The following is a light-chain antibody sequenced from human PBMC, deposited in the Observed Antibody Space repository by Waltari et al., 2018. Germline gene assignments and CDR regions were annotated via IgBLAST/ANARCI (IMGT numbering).Light chain of an antibody. CDR2: RAS. CDR1: QSVGSSS. CDR3: QQHGTLPAT. J-gene: IGKJ1*01. V-gene: IGKV3-20*01. Sequence: EIVLTQSPGTASLSPGEIVTLSCRASQSVGSSSFSWYQQKPGQAPRLVIYRASRRATGIPDRFSGSGSGTDFSLTISRLEPEDFAVYYCQQHGTLPATFSQGTKVEIK.